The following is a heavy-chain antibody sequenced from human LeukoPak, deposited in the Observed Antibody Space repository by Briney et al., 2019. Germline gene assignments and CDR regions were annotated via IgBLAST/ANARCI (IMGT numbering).Heavy chain of an antibody. V-gene: IGHV4-39*07. J-gene: IGHJ4*02. CDR3: ATGRALFD. CDR1: GGSISSSSYY. D-gene: IGHD2-21*01. Sequence: PSETLSLTCTVSGGSISSSSYYWGWIRQPPGKGLEWIGEINHSGSTNYNPSLKSRVTISVDTSKNQFSLKLSSVTAADTAVYYCATGRALFDWGQGTLVTVSS. CDR2: INHSGST.